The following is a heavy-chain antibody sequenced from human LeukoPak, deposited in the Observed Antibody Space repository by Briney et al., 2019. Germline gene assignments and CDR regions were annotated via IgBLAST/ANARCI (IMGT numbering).Heavy chain of an antibody. J-gene: IGHJ3*02. CDR3: ARHSPFYYDSSGYRAFDI. Sequence: SETLSLTCTVSSASVKTYYWSWLRQPPGKGLEGIGYIFYSGSTNYNPSLKSRVTISVDTSKNQFSLNLSSVTAADTAVYYCARHSPFYYDSSGYRAFDIWGQGTMVTVSS. CDR1: SASVKTYY. CDR2: IFYSGST. D-gene: IGHD3-22*01. V-gene: IGHV4-59*08.